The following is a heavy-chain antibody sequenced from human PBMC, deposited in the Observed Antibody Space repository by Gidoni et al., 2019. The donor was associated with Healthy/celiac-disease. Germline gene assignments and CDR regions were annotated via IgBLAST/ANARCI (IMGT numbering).Heavy chain of an antibody. D-gene: IGHD1-26*01. V-gene: IGHV3-23*01. CDR3: AKYVGATKGGY. CDR2: ISGSGVRT. CDR1: GFTFSSYA. Sequence: EVQLLESGGGLVQPGGSLRLSCAASGFTFSSYAMSWVRQAPGKGLELVSAISGSGVRTYYADSVKGRFTISRDNSKNTLYLQMNSLRAEDTAVYYCAKYVGATKGGYWGQGTLVTVSS. J-gene: IGHJ4*02.